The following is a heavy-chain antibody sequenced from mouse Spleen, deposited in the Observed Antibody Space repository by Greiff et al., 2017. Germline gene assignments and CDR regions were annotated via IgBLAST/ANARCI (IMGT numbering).Heavy chain of an antibody. CDR1: GFTFSDYY. V-gene: IGHV5-16*01. J-gene: IGHJ2*01. CDR2: FNYDGSST. Sequence: EVQVVESEGGLVQPGSSMKLSCTASGFTFSDYYMAWVRQVPEKGLEWVANFNYDGSSTYYLDSLKSRFIISRDNAKNILYLQMSSLKSEDTATYYCARDLDGYYFDYWGQGTTLTVSS. CDR3: ARDLDGYYFDY. D-gene: IGHD2-3*01.